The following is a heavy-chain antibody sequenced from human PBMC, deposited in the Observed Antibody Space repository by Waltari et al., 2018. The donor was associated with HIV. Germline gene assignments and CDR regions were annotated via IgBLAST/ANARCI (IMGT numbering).Heavy chain of an antibody. D-gene: IGHD1-26*01. V-gene: IGHV4-39*02. CDR3: SRLILGTTSRYFAA. CDR2: IYSAGNP. J-gene: IGHJ2*01. Sequence: QVQLQESGPGLVKPSETLSLVCSVSVGSIKNPAYYWAWIRQLPGKGFEWIGTIYSAGNPYYKTSYNPSLQSRITISADTSKNHFSLRLASVTAADTAVYFCSRLILGTTSRYFAAWGRGTLVTVSS. CDR1: VGSIKNPAYY.